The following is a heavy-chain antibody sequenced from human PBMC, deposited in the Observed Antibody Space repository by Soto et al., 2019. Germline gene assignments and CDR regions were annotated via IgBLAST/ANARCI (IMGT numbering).Heavy chain of an antibody. CDR2: ISAYNGNT. D-gene: IGHD6-13*01. J-gene: IGHJ4*02. Sequence: QVQLVQSGAEVKKPGASVKVSCKASGYTFTSYGINWVRQAPGQGLEWMGWISAYNGNTNYAQKLQGRVTMTTDTSTSTAYMELGSLRSDDTAGYYCARVPPRWGSSWYSDYWGQGTLVTVSS. V-gene: IGHV1-18*04. CDR1: GYTFTSYG. CDR3: ARVPPRWGSSWYSDY.